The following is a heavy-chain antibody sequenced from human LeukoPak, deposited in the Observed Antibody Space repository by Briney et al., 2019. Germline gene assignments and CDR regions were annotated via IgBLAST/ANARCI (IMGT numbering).Heavy chain of an antibody. CDR3: ARLSAYYYGSFFYYYMDV. Sequence: GGSLRLSCAASGFTFSSYGMHWVRQAPGKGLEWVAVISYDGSNKYYADSVKGRFTISRDNSKNTLYLQMNSLRAEDTALYHCARLSAYYYGSFFYYYMDVWGKGTTVTVSS. D-gene: IGHD3-10*01. CDR1: GFTFSSYG. V-gene: IGHV3-30*03. CDR2: ISYDGSNK. J-gene: IGHJ6*03.